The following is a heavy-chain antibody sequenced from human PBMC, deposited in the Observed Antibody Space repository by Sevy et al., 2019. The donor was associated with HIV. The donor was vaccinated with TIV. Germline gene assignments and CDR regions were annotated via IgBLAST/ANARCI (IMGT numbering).Heavy chain of an antibody. J-gene: IGHJ4*02. CDR2: ISYDGTNK. Sequence: GGSLRLSCAASGFTFSSYGMHWVRQAPGKGLEWVAIISYDGTNKYYADSVKGRFSISRDNSKNTLYLHMSSLRAEDTAVYYCAKAGYDSSGSTYFDNWGQGTQVTVSS. V-gene: IGHV3-30*18. CDR1: GFTFSSYG. D-gene: IGHD3-22*01. CDR3: AKAGYDSSGSTYFDN.